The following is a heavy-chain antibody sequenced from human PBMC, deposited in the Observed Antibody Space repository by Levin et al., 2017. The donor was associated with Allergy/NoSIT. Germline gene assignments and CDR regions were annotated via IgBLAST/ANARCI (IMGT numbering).Heavy chain of an antibody. CDR1: GFTFTSSA. CDR3: AADSSGYDSSGYYYVHAFDI. D-gene: IGHD3-22*01. Sequence: ASVKVSCKASGFTFTSSAMQWVRQARGQRLEWIGWIVVGSGNTNYAQKFQERVTITRDMSTSTAYMELSSLRSEDTAVYYCAADSSGYDSSGYYYVHAFDIWGQGTMVTVSS. CDR2: IVVGSGNT. J-gene: IGHJ3*02. V-gene: IGHV1-58*02.